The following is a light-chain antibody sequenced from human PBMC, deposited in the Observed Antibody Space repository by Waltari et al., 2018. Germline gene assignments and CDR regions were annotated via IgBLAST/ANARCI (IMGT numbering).Light chain of an antibody. V-gene: IGKV3-20*01. CDR1: QSVTSSY. CDR2: AAS. J-gene: IGKJ1*01. Sequence: EIVLTQSPGTLSLSPGERATLSCRASQSVTSSYLAWYQQQPGQAPRLLMYAASNRATGIPARFSGSGSGTDFTVTISRLEPADFAVYYCQQYGSSPRTFGQGTKVEIK. CDR3: QQYGSSPRT.